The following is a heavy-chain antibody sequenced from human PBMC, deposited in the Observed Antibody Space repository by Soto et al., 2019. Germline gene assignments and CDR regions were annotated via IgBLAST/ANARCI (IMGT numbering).Heavy chain of an antibody. CDR2: MNPGSGKT. J-gene: IGHJ5*02. Sequence: ASVKVSCKASGYTFINFDISWVRQAAGQGLEWLGWMNPGSGKTGYASKFQGRVAMTRDASTGTSHLELSSLTSDDTAVYYCARMASAGTLNWFDPWGQVTLVTFSS. D-gene: IGHD6-13*01. CDR3: ARMASAGTLNWFDP. CDR1: GYTFINFD. V-gene: IGHV1-8*02.